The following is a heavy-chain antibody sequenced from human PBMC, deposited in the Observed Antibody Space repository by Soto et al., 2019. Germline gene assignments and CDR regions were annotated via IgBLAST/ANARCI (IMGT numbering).Heavy chain of an antibody. CDR1: GYTLTELS. D-gene: IGHD1-1*01. V-gene: IGHV1-24*01. Sequence: ASVKVSCKVSGYTLTELSMHWVRQAPGKGLEWMGGFDPEDGETIYAQKFQGRVTMTEDTSTDTAYMELSSLRSEDTAVYYCATEQILEPPFWFDPWGQGTLVTVSS. CDR2: FDPEDGET. J-gene: IGHJ5*02. CDR3: ATEQILEPPFWFDP.